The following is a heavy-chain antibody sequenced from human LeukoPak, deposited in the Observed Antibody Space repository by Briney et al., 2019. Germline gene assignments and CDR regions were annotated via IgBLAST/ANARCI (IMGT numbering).Heavy chain of an antibody. Sequence: SETLSLTCTVSGDSVSRSSYYWTWIRQPPGKGLEWIGNIYYSGNTYYNPSLKSRVTISVDTSKNQFSLKLSSVTAADTAVYYCARLLGGRSGHFDYWGQGTLVTVSS. D-gene: IGHD3-16*01. V-gene: IGHV4-39*01. CDR3: ARLLGGRSGHFDY. J-gene: IGHJ4*02. CDR1: GDSVSRSSYY. CDR2: IYYSGNT.